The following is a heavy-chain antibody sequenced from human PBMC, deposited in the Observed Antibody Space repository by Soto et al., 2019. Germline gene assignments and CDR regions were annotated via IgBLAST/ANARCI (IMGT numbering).Heavy chain of an antibody. J-gene: IGHJ4*02. D-gene: IGHD6-13*01. V-gene: IGHV3-23*01. CDR3: ARGSTGYISSWYYFDY. CDR1: GXTFTDYP. CDR2: ISGIGGST. Sequence: GSLRLSCAASGXTFTDYPLSWVRQAAGKGLEWVATISGIGGSTYLADSVKGRLSISIENSKNTVSLLMNSLRAEETAVYFCARGSTGYISSWYYFDYWGRGTLVTVSS.